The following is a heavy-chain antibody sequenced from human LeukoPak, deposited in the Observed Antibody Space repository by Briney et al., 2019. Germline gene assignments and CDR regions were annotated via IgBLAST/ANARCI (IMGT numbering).Heavy chain of an antibody. D-gene: IGHD1-26*01. Sequence: SETLSLTCTVSGGSISSSSYYWGWIRQPPGKGLEWIGSIYYSGSTYYNPSLKSRVTISVDTSKNQFSLKLSSVTAADTAVYYCARAGRARGSQLDYWGQGTLVTVSS. CDR1: GGSISSSSYY. V-gene: IGHV4-39*07. J-gene: IGHJ4*02. CDR2: IYYSGST. CDR3: ARAGRARGSQLDY.